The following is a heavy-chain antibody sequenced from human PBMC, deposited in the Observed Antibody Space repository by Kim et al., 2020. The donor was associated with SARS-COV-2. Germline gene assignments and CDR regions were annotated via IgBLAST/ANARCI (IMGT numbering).Heavy chain of an antibody. Sequence: IFGTANYAQRFKGRVTVPADESTRTAYMELSSLRSEDTAVYYCARDPTGGWGQGTLVTVSS. V-gene: IGHV1-69*01. CDR2: IFGTA. CDR3: ARDPTGG. J-gene: IGHJ4*02. D-gene: IGHD3-10*01.